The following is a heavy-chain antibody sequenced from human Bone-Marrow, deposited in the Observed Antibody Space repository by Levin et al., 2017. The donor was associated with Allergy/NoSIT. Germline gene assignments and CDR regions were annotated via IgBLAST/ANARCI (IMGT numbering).Heavy chain of an antibody. D-gene: IGHD3-9*01. CDR1: GGSFSDYS. CDR3: ARVVRYYNLVTAYLHYSFYYMDV. Sequence: SQTLSLPCAVYGGSFSDYSWSWIRQPPGKGLEWIGEIDHSGNTNYNPSLESRVTISVDTSKSQFSLKLSSVTAADTAVYYCARVVRYYNLVTAYLHYSFYYMDVWGRGTTVTVSS. V-gene: IGHV4-34*01. CDR2: IDHSGNT. J-gene: IGHJ6*03.